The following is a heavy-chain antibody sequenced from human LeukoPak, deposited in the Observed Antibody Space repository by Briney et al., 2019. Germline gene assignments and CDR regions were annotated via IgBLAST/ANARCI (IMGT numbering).Heavy chain of an antibody. Sequence: GGSLRLSCAASGFTFSSYAMSWVRQAPGKGLEWVSAISGGGGSTYYADSVKGRFTISRDNAKNTLYLQMNSLRAEDTSVYYCAKDQQLQPFHYWGQGTLVTVSS. CDR2: ISGGGGST. CDR3: AKDQQLQPFHY. J-gene: IGHJ4*02. V-gene: IGHV3-23*01. CDR1: GFTFSSYA. D-gene: IGHD2-2*01.